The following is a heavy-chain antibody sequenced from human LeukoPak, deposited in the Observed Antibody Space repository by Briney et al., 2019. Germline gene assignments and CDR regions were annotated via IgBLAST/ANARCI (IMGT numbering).Heavy chain of an antibody. Sequence: PSETLSLTCTVSGVSISSSNSYWGWIRQPPGKGLEWIGSIYYTGNTYYNPSLKSRVTISVDTSKNQFSLKLSSVTAADTAVYYCAETPRYVYGGNSGFDYWGQGTLVTVSS. CDR1: GVSISSSNSY. J-gene: IGHJ4*02. CDR2: IYYTGNT. D-gene: IGHD4-23*01. CDR3: AETPRYVYGGNSGFDY. V-gene: IGHV4-39*07.